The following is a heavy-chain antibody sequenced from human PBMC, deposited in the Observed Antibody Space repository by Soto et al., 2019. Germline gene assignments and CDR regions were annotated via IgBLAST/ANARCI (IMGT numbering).Heavy chain of an antibody. D-gene: IGHD5-12*01. J-gene: IGHJ6*03. V-gene: IGHV4-59*08. CDR1: GGSISSYY. CDR3: ARGRLRKWLRFPNYYYYYYMDV. Sequence: SETLSLTCTVSGGSISSYYWSWIRQPPGKGLEWIGYIYYSGSTNYNPSLKSRVTISVDTSKNQFSLKLSSVTAADTAVYYCARGRLRKWLRFPNYYYYYYMDVWGKGTTVTVSS. CDR2: IYYSGST.